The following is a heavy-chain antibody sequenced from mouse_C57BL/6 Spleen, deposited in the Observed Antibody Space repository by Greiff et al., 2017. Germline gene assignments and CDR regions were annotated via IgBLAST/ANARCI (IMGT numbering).Heavy chain of an antibody. Sequence: QVQLQQPGAELVKPGASVKLSCKASGYTFTSYWMNWVKQRPGQGLEWIGMIYPNSGSTNYNEKFKSKATLTVDKSSSTAYMQLSSLTSEDSAVYYCARGLLREYFDYWGQGTTLTVSS. CDR3: ARGLLREYFDY. CDR1: GYTFTSYW. D-gene: IGHD1-1*01. J-gene: IGHJ2*01. V-gene: IGHV1-64*01. CDR2: IYPNSGST.